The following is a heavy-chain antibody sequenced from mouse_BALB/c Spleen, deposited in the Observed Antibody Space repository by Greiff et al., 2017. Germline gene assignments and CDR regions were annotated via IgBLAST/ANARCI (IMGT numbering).Heavy chain of an antibody. CDR2: IDTSDSYT. V-gene: IGHV1-69*01. D-gene: IGHD3-1*01. CDR3: ARSGYLYAMDY. CDR1: GYTFTDYW. Sequence: VQLQQPGAELVMPGASVKMSCKASGYTFTDYWMHWVKQRPGQGLEWIGAIDTSDSYTSYNQKFKGKATLTVDESSSTAYMQLSSLTSEDSAVYYCARSGYLYAMDYWGQGTSVTVSS. J-gene: IGHJ4*01.